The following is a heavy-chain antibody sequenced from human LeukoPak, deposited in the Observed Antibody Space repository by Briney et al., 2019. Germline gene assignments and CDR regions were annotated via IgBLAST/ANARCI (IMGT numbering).Heavy chain of an antibody. D-gene: IGHD2-21*02. J-gene: IGHJ4*02. Sequence: GGSLRLSCAASGVTVSSNYMSWVRQAPGKGLEWVSVIYSGGSTYYADSVKGRFTISRDNSKNTLYLQMNSLRAEDTAVYYCARVVTAIDYWGQGTLVTVSS. CDR3: ARVVTAIDY. V-gene: IGHV3-66*01. CDR1: GVTVSSNY. CDR2: IYSGGST.